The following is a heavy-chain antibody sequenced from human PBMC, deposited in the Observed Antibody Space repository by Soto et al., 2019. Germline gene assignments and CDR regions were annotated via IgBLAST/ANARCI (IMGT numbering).Heavy chain of an antibody. D-gene: IGHD6-6*01. Sequence: ASVKISCKTSGYTFTNFALSWGRQAPGQGLEWIGFVSANNGFTHFAQKFQGRVFVKTDTSTSTVYLDLRSLSSDETAVYYCARGGAARHLDSWGQGTPVTV. V-gene: IGHV1-18*01. CDR3: ARGGAARHLDS. J-gene: IGHJ5*01. CDR2: VSANNGFT. CDR1: GYTFTNFA.